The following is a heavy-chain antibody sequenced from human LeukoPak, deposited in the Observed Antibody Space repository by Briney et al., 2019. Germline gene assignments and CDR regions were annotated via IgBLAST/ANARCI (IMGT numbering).Heavy chain of an antibody. Sequence: SETLSLTCTVSGGSISSSSYYWGWIRQPPGKGLEWIGTVYHAGSNYNNPSLESRLTISMDTSKNQFSLKLISVTVADTAVYYCARTYWAHDAFDIWGQGTMVTVSS. CDR2: VYHAGSN. CDR1: GGSISSSSYY. V-gene: IGHV4-39*01. J-gene: IGHJ3*02. D-gene: IGHD2-8*02. CDR3: ARTYWAHDAFDI.